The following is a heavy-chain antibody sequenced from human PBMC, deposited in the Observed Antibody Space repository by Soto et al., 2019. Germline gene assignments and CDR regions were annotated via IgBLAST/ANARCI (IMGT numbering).Heavy chain of an antibody. V-gene: IGHV1-18*04. J-gene: IGHJ4*02. CDR1: GYTFTSYG. D-gene: IGHD3-22*01. CDR3: ARPGRSTYYYDSSGYYALDY. CDR2: ISAYNGNT. Sequence: VASVKVSCKASGYTFTSYGISWVRQAPGQGLEWMGWISAYNGNTNYAQKLQGRVTMTTDTSTSTAYMELRSLRSDDTAVYYCARPGRSTYYYDSSGYYALDYWGQGTLATVSS.